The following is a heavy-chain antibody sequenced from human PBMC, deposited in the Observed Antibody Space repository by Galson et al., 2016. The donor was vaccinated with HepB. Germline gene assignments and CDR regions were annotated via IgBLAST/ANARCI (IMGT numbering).Heavy chain of an antibody. CDR2: IYPSDSDT. Sequence: QSGAEVKKPGESLKISCKASGYSFTSYWIGWVRQMPGKGLEWMGIIYPSDSDTRYSPSFQGQVTISADKSINTASLQWGSLKASDTAMYYCSSPIGYFRSGTCYSALDAFDIWGQGTMVTVSS. CDR3: SSPIGYFRSGTCYSALDAFDI. CDR1: GYSFTSYW. V-gene: IGHV5-51*01. J-gene: IGHJ3*02. D-gene: IGHD2-15*01.